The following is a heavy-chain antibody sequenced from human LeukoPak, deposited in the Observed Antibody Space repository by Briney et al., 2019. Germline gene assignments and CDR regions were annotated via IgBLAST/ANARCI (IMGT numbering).Heavy chain of an antibody. V-gene: IGHV3-30-3*01. CDR1: GFTFSSYA. CDR3: ARASYYSFDY. D-gene: IGHD3-10*01. J-gene: IGHJ4*02. Sequence: GGSLRLSCAASGFTFSSYAMHWVRQAPGKGLEWVAAISYDGSNKYYADSVKGRFTISRDNSKNTLYLQMNSLRAEDTAVYYCARASYYSFDYWGQGTLVTVSS. CDR2: ISYDGSNK.